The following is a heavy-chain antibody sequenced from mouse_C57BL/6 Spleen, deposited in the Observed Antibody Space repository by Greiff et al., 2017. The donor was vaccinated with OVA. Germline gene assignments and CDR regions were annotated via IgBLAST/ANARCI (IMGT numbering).Heavy chain of an antibody. CDR3: TRSTTVPWFAY. V-gene: IGHV1-15*01. D-gene: IGHD1-1*01. Sequence: VKLQESGAELVRPGASVTLSCKASGYTFTDYEMHWVKQTPVHGLEWIGAIDPETGGTAYNQKFKGKAILTADKSSSTAYMELRSLTSEDSAVYYCTRSTTVPWFAYWGQGTLVTVSA. J-gene: IGHJ3*01. CDR2: IDPETGGT. CDR1: GYTFTDYE.